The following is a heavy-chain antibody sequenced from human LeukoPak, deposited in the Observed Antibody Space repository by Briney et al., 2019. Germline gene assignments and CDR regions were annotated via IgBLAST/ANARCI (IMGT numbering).Heavy chain of an antibody. CDR3: ARDSLPHYYTSGSQNPADY. D-gene: IGHD3-10*01. V-gene: IGHV1-46*01. Sequence: ASVKVSCKASGYTLTSYRIQWVRQAPGQGLEWMGVINPSGGSTSYTQKFQGRVTMTRDTSTSTVYMELSSLTSEDTAVYYCARDSLPHYYTSGSQNPADYWGQGTLATVSS. CDR1: GYTLTSYR. J-gene: IGHJ4*02. CDR2: INPSGGST.